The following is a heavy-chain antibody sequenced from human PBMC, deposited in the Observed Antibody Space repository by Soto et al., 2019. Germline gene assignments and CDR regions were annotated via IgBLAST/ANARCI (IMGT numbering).Heavy chain of an antibody. CDR2: INAGNGNT. V-gene: IGHV1-3*01. D-gene: IGHD6-19*01. Sequence: QVQLVQSGAEVKKPGASVKVSCKASGYTFTSYAMHWVRQAPGQRLEWMGWINAGNGNTKYSQKFQGRVTITRVTSASTAYMELSSLRSEDTAVYYCASLGWYNDNWFDPWGQGTLVTVSS. J-gene: IGHJ5*02. CDR1: GYTFTSYA. CDR3: ASLGWYNDNWFDP.